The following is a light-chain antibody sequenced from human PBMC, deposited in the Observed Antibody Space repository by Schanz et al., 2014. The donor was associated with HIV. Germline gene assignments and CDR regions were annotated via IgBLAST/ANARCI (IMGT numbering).Light chain of an antibody. J-gene: IGKJ2*01. CDR1: QTISSRY. CDR3: QQRSNWPRYT. Sequence: EIVLTQYPGTLSLSPGERAILSCRASQTISSRYLAWYQQKPGQAPRLLIYDASSRATGIPARFSGSGSGTDFTLTISSLEPEDFAVYFCQQRSNWPRYTFGQGTKLEIK. CDR2: DAS. V-gene: IGKV3-11*01.